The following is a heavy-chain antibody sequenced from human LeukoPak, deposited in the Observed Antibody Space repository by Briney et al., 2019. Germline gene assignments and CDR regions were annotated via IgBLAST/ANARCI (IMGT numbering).Heavy chain of an antibody. J-gene: IGHJ4*02. V-gene: IGHV4-4*02. Sequence: PSETLSLTCAVSGGSISSSNWWTWVRQPPGKGLEWIGEVYQSGSTYYNASLKSRVTISTDKSKNQFSLKLSSVTAADTAVYSCATRPVTGPIYWGQGTLVTVSS. CDR1: GGSISSSNW. CDR3: ATRPVTGPIY. CDR2: VYQSGST. D-gene: IGHD6-19*01.